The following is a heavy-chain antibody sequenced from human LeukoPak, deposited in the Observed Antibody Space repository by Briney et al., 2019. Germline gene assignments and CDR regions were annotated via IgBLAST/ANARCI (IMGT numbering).Heavy chain of an antibody. CDR1: GGSITSSNW. V-gene: IGHV4-4*02. CDR2: IYYSGNT. CDR3: ARVAGATHAFDI. Sequence: SETLSLTCGVSGGSITSSNWWTWVRQAPGKGLEWIGEIYYSGNTNYNPSLKSRVTVSMDKSKNQFPLKLNSVTAADTAVYYCARVAGATHAFDIWGQGTMVTVSS. J-gene: IGHJ3*02.